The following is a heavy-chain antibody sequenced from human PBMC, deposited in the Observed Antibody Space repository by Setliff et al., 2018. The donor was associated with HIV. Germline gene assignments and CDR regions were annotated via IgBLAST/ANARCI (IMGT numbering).Heavy chain of an antibody. V-gene: IGHV4-39*01. D-gene: IGHD6-6*01. Sequence: SETLSLTCIVSGGSIISSSYYGGWIRQAPGKGLEWIGSIYYSGSPYYNPSLKSRITISADSSKNQFSLKLNSVTAADTAVYYCARGWFSSSEHDTFDIWGQGTMVTVSS. CDR3: ARGWFSSSEHDTFDI. CDR1: GGSIISSSYY. CDR2: IYYSGSP. J-gene: IGHJ3*02.